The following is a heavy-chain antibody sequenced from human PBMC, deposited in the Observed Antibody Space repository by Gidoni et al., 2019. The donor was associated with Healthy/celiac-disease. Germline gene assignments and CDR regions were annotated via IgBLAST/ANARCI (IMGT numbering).Heavy chain of an antibody. CDR3: ATLAPTVTTFRDYYYYGMDV. V-gene: IGHV3-21*01. Sequence: CRASGFTFRRYSMIWVRQAPGKGLEWVSSISSSSSYIYYADSVKARFTISRDNAKKSLYLQMNSLRAEDTAVYYCATLAPTVTTFRDYYYYGMDVWGQGTTVTVSS. CDR1: GFTFRRYS. CDR2: ISSSSSYI. J-gene: IGHJ6*02. D-gene: IGHD4-17*01.